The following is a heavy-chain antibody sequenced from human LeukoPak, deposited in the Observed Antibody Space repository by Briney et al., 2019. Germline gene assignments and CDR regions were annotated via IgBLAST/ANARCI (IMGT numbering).Heavy chain of an antibody. Sequence: GGSLRLSCAASGFTFSDAWMSWVRQAPGKGLEWVGRIKSKTDGGTTDYAAPVKGRFTISRDDSKNTLYLQMNSLKTEDTAVYYCTTGITMVRGVIHLIDYWGQGTLVTVSS. CDR3: TTGITMVRGVIHLIDY. CDR2: IKSKTDGGTT. CDR1: GFTFSDAW. J-gene: IGHJ4*02. V-gene: IGHV3-15*01. D-gene: IGHD3-10*01.